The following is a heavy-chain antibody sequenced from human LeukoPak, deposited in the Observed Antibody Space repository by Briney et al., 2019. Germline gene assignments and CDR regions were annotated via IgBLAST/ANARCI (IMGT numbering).Heavy chain of an antibody. CDR1: GYTFTSYG. Sequence: ASVKVSCKASGYTFTSYGISWVRQAPGQGLEWMGWISAYNGNTNYAQKLQGRVTMTTDTSTSTAYMELSSLRSEDTAVYYCARGPHYDILTGYYSGWWFDPWGQGTLVTVSS. D-gene: IGHD3-9*01. CDR3: ARGPHYDILTGYYSGWWFDP. CDR2: ISAYNGNT. V-gene: IGHV1-18*01. J-gene: IGHJ5*02.